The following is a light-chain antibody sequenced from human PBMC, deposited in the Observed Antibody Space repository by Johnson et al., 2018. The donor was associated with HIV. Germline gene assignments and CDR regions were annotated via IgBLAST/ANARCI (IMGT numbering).Light chain of an antibody. Sequence: SVLTQPPSVSAAPGQKVTISCSGTSSNVGNNYVSWYQQFPGTAPKLLIYENNKRPSGIPDRFSGSKSGTSATLGITGLPTGDEADYYCGTWDSSLSAYVFGTGTKVTVL. CDR1: SSNVGNNY. J-gene: IGLJ1*01. CDR2: ENN. V-gene: IGLV1-51*02. CDR3: GTWDSSLSAYV.